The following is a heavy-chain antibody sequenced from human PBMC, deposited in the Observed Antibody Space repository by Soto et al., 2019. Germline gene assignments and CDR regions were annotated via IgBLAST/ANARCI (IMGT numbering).Heavy chain of an antibody. D-gene: IGHD3-22*01. CDR1: GGSISSGGYY. J-gene: IGHJ2*01. Sequence: QVQLQESGPGLVKPPQTLSLTCTVSGGSISSGGYYWSWIRQHPGKGLEWIGYIYYSGSTYYNPSIKSRVTISVDTSKNQFSLKLSSVTAADTAVYYCARGYYDSSGYYNYWYFDLWGRGTLVTVSS. CDR3: ARGYYDSSGYYNYWYFDL. CDR2: IYYSGST. V-gene: IGHV4-31*03.